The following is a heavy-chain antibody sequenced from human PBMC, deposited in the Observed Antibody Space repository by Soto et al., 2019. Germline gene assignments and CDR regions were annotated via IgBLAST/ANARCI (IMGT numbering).Heavy chain of an antibody. Sequence: ASVKVSCKVSGYTLTELSMHWVRQAPGKGLEWMGGFDPEDGETIYAQKFQGRVTMTEDTSTDTAYMELSSLRSEDTAVYYCATVDSKGYSYGHGGGYFDYSGKGTLVTVPS. V-gene: IGHV1-24*01. D-gene: IGHD5-18*01. J-gene: IGHJ4*02. CDR2: FDPEDGET. CDR3: ATVDSKGYSYGHGGGYFDY. CDR1: GYTLTELS.